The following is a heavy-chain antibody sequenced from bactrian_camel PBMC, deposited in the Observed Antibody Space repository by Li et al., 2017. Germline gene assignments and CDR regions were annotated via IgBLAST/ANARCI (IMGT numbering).Heavy chain of an antibody. Sequence: VQLVESGGGSVQAGGSLTLSCSYSVTSTCMGWFRQAPGKGLEWVSSINTGGGTYYADSVEGRFTISRDNAKNTVYLQMNSMKPEDTALYYCATFTTVIGGSLNLKDWGQGTQVTVS. J-gene: IGHJ4*01. CDR1: VTSTC. CDR3: ATFTTVIGGSLNLKD. CDR2: INTGGGT. D-gene: IGHD6*01. V-gene: IGHV3S40*01.